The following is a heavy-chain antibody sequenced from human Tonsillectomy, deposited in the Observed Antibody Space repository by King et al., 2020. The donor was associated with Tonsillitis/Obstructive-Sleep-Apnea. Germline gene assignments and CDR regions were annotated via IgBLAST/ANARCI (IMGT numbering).Heavy chain of an antibody. Sequence: VQLVESGGGVVQPGRSLRLSCAASGFTFGSYGMHWVRQAPGKGLEWLAIILYDGSNKYYADSKKGRFTISRDNSKNMPYLQMKSLRVEDTAVYYCAKGRRELWTKDAFDIWGQGTMVTVSS. CDR2: ILYDGSNK. J-gene: IGHJ3*02. CDR1: GFTFGSYG. D-gene: IGHD1-26*01. V-gene: IGHV3-30*18. CDR3: AKGRRELWTKDAFDI.